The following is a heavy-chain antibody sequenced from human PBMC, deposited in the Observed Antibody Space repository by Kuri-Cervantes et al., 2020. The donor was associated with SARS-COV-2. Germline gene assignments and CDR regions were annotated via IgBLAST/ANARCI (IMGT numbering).Heavy chain of an antibody. V-gene: IGHV3-11*01. CDR1: GFTFSDYY. Sequence: GESLKISCAASGFTFSDYYMSWIRQAPGKGLEWVSYISSSGSTIYYADSVKGRFTISRDNAKNSLYLQMNSLRAEDTAVYYCWTTVTTVYYMDVWGKGTTVTVSS. D-gene: IGHD4-17*01. CDR2: ISSSGSTI. J-gene: IGHJ6*03. CDR3: WTTVTTVYYMDV.